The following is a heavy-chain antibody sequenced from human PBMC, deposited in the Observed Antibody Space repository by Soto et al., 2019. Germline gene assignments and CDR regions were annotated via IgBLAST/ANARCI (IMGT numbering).Heavy chain of an antibody. CDR1: GGSISSSSYY. D-gene: IGHD2-2*01. J-gene: IGHJ4*02. CDR3: ARRSQLLFEY. V-gene: IGHV4-39*01. CDR2: IYYSVST. Sequence: PSETLSLTCTVSGGSISSSSYYCGWILQPPGKGLEWIGSIYYSVSTCYNPSLKSRVTISVDTSKNQFSLKMSSVTAADTAVYYCARRSQLLFEYWGQGTMVTVSS.